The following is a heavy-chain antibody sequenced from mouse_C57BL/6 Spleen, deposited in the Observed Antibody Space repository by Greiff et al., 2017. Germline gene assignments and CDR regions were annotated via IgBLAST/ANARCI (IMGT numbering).Heavy chain of an antibody. Sequence: DVKLQESGPELVKPGASVKIPCKASGYTFTDYNMDWVKQSHGKSLEWIGDINPNNGGTIYNQKFKGKATLTVDKSSSTAYMELRSLTSEDTAVYYCARGDGSSYFWFAYGGQGTLVTVSA. CDR3: ARGDGSSYFWFAY. CDR1: GYTFTDYN. D-gene: IGHD1-1*01. J-gene: IGHJ3*01. CDR2: INPNNGGT. V-gene: IGHV1-18*01.